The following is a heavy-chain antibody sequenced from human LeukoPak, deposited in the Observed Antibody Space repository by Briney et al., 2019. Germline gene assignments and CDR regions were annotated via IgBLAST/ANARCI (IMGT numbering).Heavy chain of an antibody. CDR3: ARDDGFSCYSY. V-gene: IGHV3-7*01. D-gene: IGHD3/OR15-3a*01. Sequence: PGGSLRLSCAASGFTFSNYWMSWVRQAPGKGLEWVANINLDGSDKYYVDSVKGRFTISRDNAKNSLYLQMNSLTAEDTAVYYCARDDGFSCYSYWGQGSLVTVSS. CDR2: INLDGSDK. CDR1: GFTFSNYW. J-gene: IGHJ4*02.